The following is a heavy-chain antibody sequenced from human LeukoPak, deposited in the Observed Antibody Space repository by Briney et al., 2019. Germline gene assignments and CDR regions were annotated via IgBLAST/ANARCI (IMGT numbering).Heavy chain of an antibody. CDR1: GFTFSSYA. D-gene: IGHD3-22*01. CDR2: ISGSGGST. V-gene: IGHV3-23*01. J-gene: IGHJ4*02. CDR3: ARENGYYDSSGYFGY. Sequence: GGSLRLSCAASGFTFSSYAMSWVRQAPGKGLEWVSAISGSGGSTYYADSVKGRFTISRDNSKNTLYLQMNSLRAEDTAVYYCARENGYYDSSGYFGYWGQGTLVTVSS.